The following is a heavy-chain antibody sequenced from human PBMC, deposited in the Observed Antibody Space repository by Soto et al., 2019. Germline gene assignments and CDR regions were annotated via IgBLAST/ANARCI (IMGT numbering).Heavy chain of an antibody. V-gene: IGHV4-61*05. CDR1: GVSSKTSVDC. CDR2: ISDGGST. J-gene: IGHJ6*02. Sequence: TLVTMGLTSPVSGVSSKTSVDCLGWKSQTPGKGLELIGYISDGGSTNYYPSLESRATISLDTSKKQVSLKLSSVSAADTARYFCAGYCSSSICPEDHYFALEVWGQGTTVTFS. D-gene: IGHD2-2*01. CDR3: AGYCSSSICPEDHYFALEV.